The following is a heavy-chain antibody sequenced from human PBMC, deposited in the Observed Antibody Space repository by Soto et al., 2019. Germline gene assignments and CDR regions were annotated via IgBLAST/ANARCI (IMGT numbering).Heavy chain of an antibody. CDR1: GYTFTGYY. CDR3: ARGGRIAVAGRSFFGY. V-gene: IGHV1-2*04. Sequence: QVQLVQSGAEVKKPGDSVKVSCKASGYTFTGYYMHWVRQAPGQGLEWMGWINPNSGGTNYAQKFQGWVTMTRDTSISKAYMELSRLRSDDTAVYYCARGGRIAVAGRSFFGYWGQGTLVTVSS. J-gene: IGHJ4*02. CDR2: INPNSGGT. D-gene: IGHD6-19*01.